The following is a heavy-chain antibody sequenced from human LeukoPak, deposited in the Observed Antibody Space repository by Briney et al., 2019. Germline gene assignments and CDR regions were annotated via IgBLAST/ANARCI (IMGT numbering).Heavy chain of an antibody. CDR2: INHSGST. J-gene: IGHJ4*02. Sequence: SETLSLTCAVYGGSFSGYYWSWIRQPPGKGLEWIGEINHSGSTNYNPSLKSRVTISVDTSKNQFSLKLSSVTAADTAVYYCARGQPPAYNYDSSGYAWLDYWGQGTLVTVSS. CDR3: ARGQPPAYNYDSSGYAWLDY. CDR1: GGSFSGYY. V-gene: IGHV4-34*01. D-gene: IGHD3-22*01.